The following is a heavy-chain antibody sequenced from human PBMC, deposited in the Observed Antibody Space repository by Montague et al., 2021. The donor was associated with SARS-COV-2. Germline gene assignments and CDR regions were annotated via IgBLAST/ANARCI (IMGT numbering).Heavy chain of an antibody. CDR3: ARTWTFGELLYDAFDI. CDR2: IDWDDDK. Sequence: PALVKPTQTLTLTCTFSGFSLSTSGMCVSWIRQPPGKALEWFALIDWDDDKYYSTSLKTRLTISKDTSKNQVVLTMTNMDPVDTATYYCARTWTFGELLYDAFDIWGQGTMVTVSS. J-gene: IGHJ3*02. CDR1: GFSLSTSGMC. D-gene: IGHD3-10*01. V-gene: IGHV2-70*01.